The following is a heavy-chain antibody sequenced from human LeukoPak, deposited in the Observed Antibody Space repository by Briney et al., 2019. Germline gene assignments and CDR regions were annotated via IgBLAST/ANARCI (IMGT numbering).Heavy chain of an antibody. CDR3: ARDAAYGYDRFDY. CDR2: IKEDGSDK. D-gene: IGHD5-18*01. V-gene: IGHV3-7*01. CDR1: GFTFCSYW. Sequence: GGSLRLSCAASGFTFCSYWMARVPHAPGKGLEWLANIKEDGSDKNYVESMKGRFTISRDNAKNSVYLQMNSLRGEDTAVYYCARDAAYGYDRFDYWGQGTQVTVSS. J-gene: IGHJ4*02.